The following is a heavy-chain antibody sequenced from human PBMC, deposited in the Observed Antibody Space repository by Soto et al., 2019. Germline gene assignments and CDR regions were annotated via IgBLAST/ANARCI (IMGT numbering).Heavy chain of an antibody. Sequence: SETLSLTCTVSGGSISSSSYYWGWIRQPPGKGLEWIGSIYYSGSTYYNPSLKSRVTISVDTSKNQFSLKLSSVTAADTAVYYCASTVVLGFGEFDPWGQGTLVTVSS. CDR1: GGSISSSSYY. V-gene: IGHV4-39*01. CDR2: IYYSGST. J-gene: IGHJ5*02. CDR3: ASTVVLGFGEFDP. D-gene: IGHD3-10*01.